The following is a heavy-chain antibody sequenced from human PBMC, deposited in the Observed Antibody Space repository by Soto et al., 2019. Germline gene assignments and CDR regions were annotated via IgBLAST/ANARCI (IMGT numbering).Heavy chain of an antibody. Sequence: EVQLVESGGTLIQPGGSPRLSCAASGFTVTNKYMTWVRQAPGKGLEWVSLIYSGGATSYADSVKGRFTISRDNSKDILYLQVNSLRAEDTAVYYCARVDYGDYGWYFDLWGRGTLVTVSS. CDR3: ARVDYGDYGWYFDL. J-gene: IGHJ2*01. D-gene: IGHD4-17*01. CDR2: IYSGGAT. CDR1: GFTVTNKY. V-gene: IGHV3-53*01.